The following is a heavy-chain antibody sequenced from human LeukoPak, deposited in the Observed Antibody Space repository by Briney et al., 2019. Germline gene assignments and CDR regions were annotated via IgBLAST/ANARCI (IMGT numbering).Heavy chain of an antibody. J-gene: IGHJ3*02. Sequence: SVKVSCKASGGTFSSYAISWVRQAPGQGLEWMGGIIPIFGTANYAQKFQGRVTITRDTSASTAYMELSSLRSEDMAVYYCARADWNDAFDIWGQGTMVTVSS. CDR2: IIPIFGTA. D-gene: IGHD1-1*01. CDR3: ARADWNDAFDI. CDR1: GGTFSSYA. V-gene: IGHV1-69*05.